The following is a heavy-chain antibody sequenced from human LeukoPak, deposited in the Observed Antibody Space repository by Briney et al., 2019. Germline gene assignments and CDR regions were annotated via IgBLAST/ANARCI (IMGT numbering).Heavy chain of an antibody. D-gene: IGHD3-10*01. CDR1: GFTFSSYE. CDR2: ISSSGSTI. CDR3: ARDRLGDPGLFDY. J-gene: IGHJ4*02. V-gene: IGHV3-48*03. Sequence: GGSLRLSCAATGFTFSSYEMNWVRQAPGKGLEWVSYISSSGSTIYYADSVKGRFTISRDNAKNSLYLHMNSLRAEDTAVYYCARDRLGDPGLFDYWSQGTLVTVSS.